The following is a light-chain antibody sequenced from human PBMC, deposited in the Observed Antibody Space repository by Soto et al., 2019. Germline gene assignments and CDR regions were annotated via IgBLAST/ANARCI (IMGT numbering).Light chain of an antibody. J-gene: IGKJ2*03. V-gene: IGKV3-20*01. Sequence: EIVLTQSPATLSLSPGERASLSCRARQSVSNSYLAWYQQKPGQAPRLLIFGASNRATDIPDRFSGSGSGTDFTLTITRLEPEDFAVYYCQQYDNSPRGFGQGTKLEIK. CDR1: QSVSNSY. CDR2: GAS. CDR3: QQYDNSPRG.